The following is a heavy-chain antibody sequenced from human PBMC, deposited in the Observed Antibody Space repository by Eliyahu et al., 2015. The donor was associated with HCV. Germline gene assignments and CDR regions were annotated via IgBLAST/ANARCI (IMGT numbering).Heavy chain of an antibody. J-gene: IGHJ4*02. Sequence: QVQLQESGPGLVKPSETLSLTCTVSGGSISSYYWSWIRQPPGKGLEWIGYIYYSGSTNYNPSLKSRVTISVDTSKNQFSLKLSSVTAADTAVYYCARGRDPYFDYWGQGTLVTVSS. CDR2: IYYSGST. CDR1: GGSISSYY. CDR3: ARGRDPYFDY. D-gene: IGHD5-24*01. V-gene: IGHV4-59*01.